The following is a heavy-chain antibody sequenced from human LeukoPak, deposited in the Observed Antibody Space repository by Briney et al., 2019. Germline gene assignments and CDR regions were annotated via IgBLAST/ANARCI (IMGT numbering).Heavy chain of an antibody. V-gene: IGHV3-11*01. Sequence: GGSLRLSCAASGFTFSDYYMSWLRQAPGKGLEWVSYINLSASTIYYADSVKGRFTISRDNAKNSLYLQMNSLSAEDTAVYYCAREYRSCTSCYLNYWGQGTLVTVSS. CDR2: INLSASTI. J-gene: IGHJ4*02. CDR1: GFTFSDYY. CDR3: AREYRSCTSCYLNY. D-gene: IGHD2-2*01.